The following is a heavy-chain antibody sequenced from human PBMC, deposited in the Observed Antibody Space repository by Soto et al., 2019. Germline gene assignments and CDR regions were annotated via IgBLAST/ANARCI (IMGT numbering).Heavy chain of an antibody. D-gene: IGHD5-18*01. CDR2: IKSKTDGGTT. Sequence: PGGSLRLSCAASGFPFSNAWMNWVRQAPGKGLEWVGRIKSKTDGGTTDYAAPVKGRFTISRDDSKNTLYLQMNSLKTEDTAVYYCTTAPDTAMVEAPMPNFPNFDYWGQGTLVTVSS. CDR3: TTAPDTAMVEAPMPNFPNFDY. J-gene: IGHJ4*02. CDR1: GFPFSNAW. V-gene: IGHV3-15*07.